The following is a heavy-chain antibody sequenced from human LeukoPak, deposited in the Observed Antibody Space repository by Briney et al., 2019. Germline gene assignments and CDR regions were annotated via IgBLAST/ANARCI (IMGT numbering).Heavy chain of an antibody. Sequence: SETLSLTCTVSGGSISSSSYYWGWIRQPPGKGLEWIGSIYYSGSTYYNPSLKSRVTISVDTSKNQFSLKLSSVTAADTAVYYCARASIGIAVAGTVVWFDPWGQGTLVTVSS. V-gene: IGHV4-39*07. D-gene: IGHD6-19*01. CDR1: GGSISSSSYY. J-gene: IGHJ5*02. CDR2: IYYSGST. CDR3: ARASIGIAVAGTVVWFDP.